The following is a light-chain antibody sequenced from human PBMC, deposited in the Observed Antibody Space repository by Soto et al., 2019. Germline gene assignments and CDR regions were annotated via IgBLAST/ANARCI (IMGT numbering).Light chain of an antibody. CDR3: QHYNSYSEA. V-gene: IGKV1-5*03. J-gene: IGKJ1*01. CDR2: KAS. Sequence: MTQSPVTLSGSVGDRVTITCRASQTISSWLAWYQQKPGKAPKLLIYKASTLKSGVPSRFSGSGSGTEITLTISSLQPDDFATYYCQHYNSYSEAFGQGTKVDIK. CDR1: QTISSW.